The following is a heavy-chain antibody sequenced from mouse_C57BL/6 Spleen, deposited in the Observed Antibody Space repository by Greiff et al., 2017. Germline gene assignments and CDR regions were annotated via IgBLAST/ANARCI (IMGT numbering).Heavy chain of an antibody. CDR3: AKLYGSRGDFDY. J-gene: IGHJ2*01. V-gene: IGHV1-53*01. CDR1: GYTFTSYW. D-gene: IGHD1-1*01. CDR2: INPSNGGT. Sequence: QVQLQQPGTELVKPGASVKMSCKASGYTFTSYWLHWVKQRPGQGLEWIGNINPSNGGTNYNEEFKSKATLTVDKSSSTAYMQLSSLTSEDSAVYYCAKLYGSRGDFDYWGQGTTLTVSS.